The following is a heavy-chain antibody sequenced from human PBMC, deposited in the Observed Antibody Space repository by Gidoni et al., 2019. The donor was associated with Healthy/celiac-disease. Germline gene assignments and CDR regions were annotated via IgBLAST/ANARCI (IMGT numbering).Heavy chain of an antibody. CDR2: INHSGST. Sequence: QVQLQQWGAGLLKPSETLSLTCAVYGGSFSGYYWSWIRQPPGKGLEWIGEINHSGSTNYNPSRKSRVTRSVDTSKNQFSLKLSSVTAADTAVYYCASIVVPAAIDAFDIWGQGTMVTVSS. CDR1: GGSFSGYY. CDR3: ASIVVPAAIDAFDI. V-gene: IGHV4-34*01. D-gene: IGHD2-2*01. J-gene: IGHJ3*02.